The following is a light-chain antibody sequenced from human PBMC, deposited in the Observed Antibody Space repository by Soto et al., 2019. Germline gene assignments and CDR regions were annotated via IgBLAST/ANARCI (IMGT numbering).Light chain of an antibody. CDR3: QKYSSAPWT. V-gene: IGKV1-27*01. Sequence: DVQMTQSPSSLSASVGGRVTITCRASQGISNYLAWYQQKPGEAPELLIYAASTLQTGIPSRFSGSGSGTEFTLTISSLQPEDVATYYCQKYSSAPWTFGQGTKVEIK. CDR1: QGISNY. CDR2: AAS. J-gene: IGKJ1*01.